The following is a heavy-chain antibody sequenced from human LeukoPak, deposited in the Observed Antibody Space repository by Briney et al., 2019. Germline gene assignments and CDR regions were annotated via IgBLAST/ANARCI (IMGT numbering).Heavy chain of an antibody. CDR3: AKALDTAMNYGMDV. Sequence: QSGGSLRLSCAASGFTFSSYAMSWVRQAPGKGLEWVSAISGSGGSTYYADSVKGRFTISRDNSKNTLYLQMNSLRAEDTAVYYCAKALDTAMNYGMDVWGQGTTVTVSS. J-gene: IGHJ6*02. V-gene: IGHV3-23*01. D-gene: IGHD5-18*01. CDR2: ISGSGGST. CDR1: GFTFSSYA.